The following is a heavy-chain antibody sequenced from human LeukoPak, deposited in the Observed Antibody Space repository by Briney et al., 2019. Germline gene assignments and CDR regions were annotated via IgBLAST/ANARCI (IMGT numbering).Heavy chain of an antibody. CDR2: IYYSGST. V-gene: IGHV4-61*01. CDR3: ARHLGGFYDSSGYFDY. D-gene: IGHD3-22*01. CDR1: GGSVSSGSYY. J-gene: IGHJ4*02. Sequence: NPSETLSLTCTVSGGSVSSGSYYWTWIRQPPGKGLECIGYIYYSGSTNYDPSLKSRVTISVDTSKNQFSLKLSSVTAADTAVYYCARHLGGFYDSSGYFDYWGQGTLVTVSS.